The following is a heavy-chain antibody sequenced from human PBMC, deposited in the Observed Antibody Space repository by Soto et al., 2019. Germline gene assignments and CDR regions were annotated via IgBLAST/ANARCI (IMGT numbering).Heavy chain of an antibody. J-gene: IGHJ6*02. CDR2: IIPIFGTA. Sequence: QVQLVQSGAEVKKPGSSVKVSCKASGGTFSSYAISWVRQAPGQGLEWMGGIIPIFGTANYAQKFQGRVTITADESTSTAYMELSSLRSEDTAVYYCASGVDFDWSMEYYYYGMDVWGQGTTVTVSS. V-gene: IGHV1-69*12. CDR3: ASGVDFDWSMEYYYYGMDV. CDR1: GGTFSSYA. D-gene: IGHD3-9*01.